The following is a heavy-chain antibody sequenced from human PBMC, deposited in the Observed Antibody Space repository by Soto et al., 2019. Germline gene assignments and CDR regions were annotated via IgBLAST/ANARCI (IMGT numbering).Heavy chain of an antibody. D-gene: IGHD5-18*01. CDR2: ISYDGSNK. Sequence: GGSLRLSCAASGFTFSSYAMHWVRQAPGKGLEWVAVISYDGSNKYYADSVKGRFTISRDNSKNTLYLQMNSLRAEDTAVYYCARVQGDTAMVTFDYWGQGTLVTVSS. CDR1: GFTFSSYA. V-gene: IGHV3-30-3*01. CDR3: ARVQGDTAMVTFDY. J-gene: IGHJ4*02.